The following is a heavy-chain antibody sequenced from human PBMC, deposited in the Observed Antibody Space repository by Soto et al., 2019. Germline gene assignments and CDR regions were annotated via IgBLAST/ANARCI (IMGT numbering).Heavy chain of an antibody. J-gene: IGHJ6*01. CDR1: AFTVSINY. V-gene: IGHV3-53*01. Sequence: HPRGSLRLSCAACAFTVSINYMNWVRQAPGKGLECVSTIYSGGSTYYADSVKGRFTISRDNSKNTLYLQMNNLRAEDTAVYYCAGRVGDTHYGMDVWGQGTTVTVSS. D-gene: IGHD1-26*01. CDR3: AGRVGDTHYGMDV. CDR2: IYSGGST.